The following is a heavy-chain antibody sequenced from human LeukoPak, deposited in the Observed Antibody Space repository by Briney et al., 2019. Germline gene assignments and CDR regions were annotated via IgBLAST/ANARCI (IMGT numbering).Heavy chain of an antibody. J-gene: IGHJ6*03. CDR1: GGSISSYY. D-gene: IGHD6-19*01. CDR3: ARGSSGWSPYYYYMDV. CDR2: IYYSGST. V-gene: IGHV4-59*01. Sequence: SETLSLTCTVSGGSISSYYWSWIRQPPGKGLEWIGYIYYSGSTNYNPSLKSRVTISVDTSKNQFSLKLSSVTAADTAVYYCARGSSGWSPYYYYMDVWGKGTTVTVSS.